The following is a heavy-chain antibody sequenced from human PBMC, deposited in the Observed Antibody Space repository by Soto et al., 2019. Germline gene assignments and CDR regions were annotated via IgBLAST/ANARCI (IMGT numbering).Heavy chain of an antibody. J-gene: IGHJ3*02. CDR1: GFPFSNYE. CDR3: AKDRMNHNSVWDPFDI. V-gene: IGHV3-48*03. Sequence: GGSLRLSCAASGFPFSNYEMNWVRQAPGKGLEWLSYIDSSGNHINYADSVKGRFTISRDNAENSLFLQMNSLRAEDTAFYYCAKDRMNHNSVWDPFDIWGQGTMVTV. CDR2: IDSSGNHI. D-gene: IGHD2-15*01.